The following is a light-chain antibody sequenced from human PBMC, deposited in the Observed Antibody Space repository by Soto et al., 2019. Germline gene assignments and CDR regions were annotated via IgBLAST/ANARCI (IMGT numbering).Light chain of an antibody. CDR1: QSVSRY. V-gene: IGKV3-11*01. Sequence: EIVLTQSPATLSLSPGERATLSCRASQSVSRYLACYQQKPGQAPRLLIYDASSRATGIPARFSGSGSGTDFPLTISSLEPEDFAVYYCQKRSNWPPALTFGGGTKVEIK. CDR3: QKRSNWPPALT. CDR2: DAS. J-gene: IGKJ4*01.